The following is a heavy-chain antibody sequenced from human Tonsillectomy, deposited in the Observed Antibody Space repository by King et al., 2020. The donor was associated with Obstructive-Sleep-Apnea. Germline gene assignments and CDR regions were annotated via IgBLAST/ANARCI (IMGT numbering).Heavy chain of an antibody. J-gene: IGHJ4*02. V-gene: IGHV3-64D*09. D-gene: IGHD3-16*01. CDR2: ISTKGDAA. CDR3: VRNLGGWTED. CDR1: TLTFSNSA. Sequence: VQLVESGGGLVQPGGSLRLSCSASTLTFSNSAMHWVRQAPGKGLESVSYISTKGDAAYYGDSVKGRFVIARDNSKNTLFLQMTSLRPEDTAMYYCVRNLGGWTEDWGQGTLVTVSS.